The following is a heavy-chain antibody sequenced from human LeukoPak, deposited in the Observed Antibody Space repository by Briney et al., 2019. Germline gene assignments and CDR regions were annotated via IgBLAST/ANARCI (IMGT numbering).Heavy chain of an antibody. CDR2: IYCSGST. Sequence: SETLSLTCTVSGGSISSSSYYWGWLRQPPGTGLEWIGCIYCSGSTYYNPSLKSRVTISVDTSKNQFSLKLSSVTAADTAVYYCGRLGVGAFDIWGQGTMVTVSS. J-gene: IGHJ3*02. CDR3: GRLGVGAFDI. D-gene: IGHD2-15*01. CDR1: GGSISSSSYY. V-gene: IGHV4-39*01.